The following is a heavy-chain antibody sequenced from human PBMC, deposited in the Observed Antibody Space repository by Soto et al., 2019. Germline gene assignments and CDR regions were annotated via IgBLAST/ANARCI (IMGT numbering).Heavy chain of an antibody. Sequence: QAQVVQSGPEVAKPGSSVKVSCKASEDIFGSSGFSWVRQARGLGLEWMGGILPVFGTTEYEEKFRGRVTISADDHKRTVYMELDSLTSDDTAVYYCAKCDTGEAATTGPLDLWGQGTLVTVSS. D-gene: IGHD5-12*01. J-gene: IGHJ4*02. CDR1: EDIFGSSG. CDR2: ILPVFGTT. CDR3: AKCDTGEAATTGPLDL. V-gene: IGHV1-69*01.